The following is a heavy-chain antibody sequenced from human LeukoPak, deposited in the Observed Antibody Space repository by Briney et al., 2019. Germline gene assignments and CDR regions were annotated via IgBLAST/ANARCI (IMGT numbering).Heavy chain of an antibody. CDR3: AREDDMVRGVIRFDY. V-gene: IGHV4-31*03. Sequence: PSQTLSLTCTVSGGSISSGGYYWSWIRQHPGKGLEWIGYVYYTGSTNYNPSLKSRVTISVDTSKNQFSLKLSSVTAADTAVYYRAREDDMVRGVIRFDYWGQGTLVTVSS. J-gene: IGHJ4*02. D-gene: IGHD3-10*01. CDR2: VYYTGST. CDR1: GGSISSGGYY.